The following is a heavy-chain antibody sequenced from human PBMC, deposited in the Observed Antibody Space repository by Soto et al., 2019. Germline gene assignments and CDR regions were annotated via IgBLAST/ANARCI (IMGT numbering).Heavy chain of an antibody. D-gene: IGHD2-2*01. CDR3: ARDLQDIVLLTAAIGYYYYGMDV. CDR1: GFTFSSYG. Sequence: QVQLVESGGGVVQPGRSLRLSCAASGFTFSSYGMHWVRQAPGKGLEWVAVIWYDGSNKYYADSVKGRFTISRDNSEITLYLQMNSLRAEDTAVYYCARDLQDIVLLTAAIGYYYYGMDVWGQGTTITVSS. CDR2: IWYDGSNK. J-gene: IGHJ6*02. V-gene: IGHV3-33*01.